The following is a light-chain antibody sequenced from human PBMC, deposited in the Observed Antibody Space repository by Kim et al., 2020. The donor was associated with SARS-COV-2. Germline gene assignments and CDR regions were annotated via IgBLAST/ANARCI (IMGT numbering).Light chain of an antibody. CDR2: DNK. CDR1: SSNIGNKY. CDR3: GTWDSSLSAFYV. J-gene: IGLJ1*01. Sequence: KGTSSCSGSSSNIGNKYVSWYQQLPGTAPKLLIYDNKKRPSGIPDRFSGSKSGTSATLGITGLQTGDEADYYCGTWDSSLSAFYVFGTGTKVTVL. V-gene: IGLV1-51*01.